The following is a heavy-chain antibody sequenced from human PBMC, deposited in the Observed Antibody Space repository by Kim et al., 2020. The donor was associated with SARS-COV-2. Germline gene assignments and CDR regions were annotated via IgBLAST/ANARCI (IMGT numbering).Heavy chain of an antibody. D-gene: IGHD6-13*01. Sequence: GGSLRLSCAASGFTFSSYAMSWVRQAPGKGLEWVSAISGSGGSTYYADSVKGRFTISRDNSKNTLYLQMNSLRAEDTAVYYCAKATSSSWPYEDYFDYWGQGTLITVSS. CDR1: GFTFSSYA. CDR2: ISGSGGST. V-gene: IGHV3-23*01. J-gene: IGHJ4*02. CDR3: AKATSSSWPYEDYFDY.